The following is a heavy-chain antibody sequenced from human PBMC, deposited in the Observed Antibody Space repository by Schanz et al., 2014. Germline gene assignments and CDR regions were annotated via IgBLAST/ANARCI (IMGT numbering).Heavy chain of an antibody. CDR2: ITGASDHI. CDR3: AKSQGSSFDS. V-gene: IGHV3-23*01. D-gene: IGHD6-13*01. J-gene: IGHJ4*02. CDR1: GFIFGSSV. Sequence: EVQLLESGGGLIQPGGSLRLSCAASGFIFGSSVMAWVRQAPGKGLEWVSGITGASDHIDYAESVKGRFTISRDNSKNTLYLQMNSLRPEDTAVYYCAKSQGSSFDSWGQGTLVTVSS.